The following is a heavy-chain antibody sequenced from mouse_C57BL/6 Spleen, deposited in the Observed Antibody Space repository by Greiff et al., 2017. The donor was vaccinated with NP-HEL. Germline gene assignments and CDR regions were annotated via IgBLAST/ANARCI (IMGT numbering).Heavy chain of an antibody. J-gene: IGHJ2*01. CDR1: GFTFSSYA. CDR3: AREATTDYFDY. V-gene: IGHV5-4*01. Sequence: EVQGVESGGGLVKPGGSLKLSCAASGFTFSSYAMSWVRQTPEKRLEWVATISDGGSYTYYPDNVKGRFTISRDNAKNNLYLQMSHLKSEDTAMYYCAREATTDYFDYWGRGTTLTVSS. D-gene: IGHD6-1*01. CDR2: ISDGGSYT.